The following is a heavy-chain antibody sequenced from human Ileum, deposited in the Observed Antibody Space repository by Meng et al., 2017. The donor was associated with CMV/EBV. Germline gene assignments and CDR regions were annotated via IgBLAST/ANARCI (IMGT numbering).Heavy chain of an antibody. D-gene: IGHD5-12*01. CDR2: VVPVLDIT. J-gene: IGHJ5*02. CDR3: ATDLASNIMAHKNWVDP. V-gene: IGHV1-69*04. CDR1: GDIFTIYS. Sequence: GDIFTIYSYSWVRQAPGQGLEWMGRVVPVLDITVYAQKFEGRVTITADKSTSTIYMELSSLRSADTAVYYCATDLASNIMAHKNWVDPWGQGTLVTSPQ.